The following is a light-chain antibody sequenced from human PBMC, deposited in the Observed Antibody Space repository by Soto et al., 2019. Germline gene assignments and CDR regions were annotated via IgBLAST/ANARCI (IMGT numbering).Light chain of an antibody. J-gene: IGKJ4*01. Sequence: EIVLTQSPGTLSLSPGEGATLSCRASQSVRSNFLAWYQQKPGQAPSLLIYGASSSATGIPDRFSGGGSGTDFTLTISTLEPEDLAVYYCQQYGSSPTFGGGTRVEIK. CDR2: GAS. CDR1: QSVRSNF. V-gene: IGKV3-20*01. CDR3: QQYGSSPT.